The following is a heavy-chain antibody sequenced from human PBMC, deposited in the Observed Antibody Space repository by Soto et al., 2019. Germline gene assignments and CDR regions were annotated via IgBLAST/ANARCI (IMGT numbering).Heavy chain of an antibody. CDR2: IYYSGST. V-gene: IGHV4-39*01. D-gene: IGHD2-2*01. Sequence: SETLSLTCTVSGGSISSSSYYWGWNSQPPGKGLEWIGSIYYSGSTYYNPSLKSRVTISVDTSKNQFSLKLSSVPAADTAVYYCARQRGKLGYCSSTSCYHNYYMDVWGKGTTVTVSS. CDR1: GGSISSSSYY. CDR3: ARQRGKLGYCSSTSCYHNYYMDV. J-gene: IGHJ6*03.